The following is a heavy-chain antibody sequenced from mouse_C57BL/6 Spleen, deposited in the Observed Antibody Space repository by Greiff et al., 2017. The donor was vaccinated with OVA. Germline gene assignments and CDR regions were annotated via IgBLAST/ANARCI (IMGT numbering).Heavy chain of an antibody. CDR1: GYTFTSYW. CDR3: AMGGGYGYWYFDF. CDR2: IDPNSGGN. J-gene: IGHJ1*03. D-gene: IGHD1-1*02. V-gene: IGHV1-72*01. Sequence: QVQLQQPGAELVKPGASVKLSCKASGYTFTSYWMHWVKQRPGRGLEWIGRIDPNSGGNKYNEKFTSKATLTVDKPSSTAYMQLSSLTSDDSSVYYCAMGGGYGYWYFDFWGTGTTVTVSS.